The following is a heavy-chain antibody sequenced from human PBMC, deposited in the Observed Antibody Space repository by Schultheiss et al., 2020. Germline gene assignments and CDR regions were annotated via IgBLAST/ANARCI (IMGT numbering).Heavy chain of an antibody. V-gene: IGHV3-7*01. D-gene: IGHD3-10*01. J-gene: IGHJ4*02. CDR2: IKQDGSEK. CDR3: ASGSGSYYNVH. CDR1: GFTFSSYW. Sequence: GGSLRLSCAASGFTFSSYWMSWVRQAPGKGLEWVANIKQDGSEKYYVDSVKGRFTISRDNAKNSLYLQMNSLRAEDTAVYYCASGSGSYYNVHWGQGTLVTVS.